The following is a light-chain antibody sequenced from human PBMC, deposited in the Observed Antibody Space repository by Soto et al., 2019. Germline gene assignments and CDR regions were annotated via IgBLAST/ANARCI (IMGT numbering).Light chain of an antibody. Sequence: EIVLTQSPVTLSLSPGERAALSCRASQSISNHVAWYQQKPGQAPRLLIYDAFHRATGIPARFGGSGSGADFTLTISSLESEDFAVYYCQQRGASFGQGTRLEIK. CDR2: DAF. V-gene: IGKV3-11*01. J-gene: IGKJ5*01. CDR3: QQRGAS. CDR1: QSISNH.